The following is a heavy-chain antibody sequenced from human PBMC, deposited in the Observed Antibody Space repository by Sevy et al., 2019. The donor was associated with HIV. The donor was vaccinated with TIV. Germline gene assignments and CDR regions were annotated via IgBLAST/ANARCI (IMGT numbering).Heavy chain of an antibody. J-gene: IGHJ4*02. CDR1: GFTFTSFP. V-gene: IGHV3-23*01. Sequence: GGSLRLSCAASGFTFTSFPMSWVRQAPGKGLEWVSAISGSGGGTYYADSVKGRFTISIDNSKNTLYLQMASLRAEDTAVYYCAKRRNGDFDYWGQGTLVTVSS. CDR2: ISGSGGGT. CDR3: AKRRNGDFDY. D-gene: IGHD2-8*01.